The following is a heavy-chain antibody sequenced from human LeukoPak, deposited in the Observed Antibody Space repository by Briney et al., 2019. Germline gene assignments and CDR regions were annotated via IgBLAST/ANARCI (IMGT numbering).Heavy chain of an antibody. D-gene: IGHD2-15*01. CDR3: ASQSGWYIGFDY. CDR1: GFTLSSYA. CDR2: ITNDGSNK. J-gene: IGHJ4*02. V-gene: IGHV3-30*04. Sequence: PGGSLRLSCAASGFTLSSYALHWVRQAPGKGLEWVAVITNDGSNKYYADSVRGRFTISRDNSKNTLYLQMNSLRAEDTAVFYCASQSGWYIGFDYWGQGTLVTVSS.